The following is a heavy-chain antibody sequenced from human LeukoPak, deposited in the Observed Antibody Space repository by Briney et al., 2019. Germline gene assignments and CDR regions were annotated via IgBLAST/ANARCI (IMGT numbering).Heavy chain of an antibody. CDR3: VRQGGWGGAASLIEF. CDR1: GGSISSSTRY. CDR2: MFYRGST. J-gene: IGHJ4*02. Sequence: PSETLSLTCTVSGGSISSSTRYWTCIRPAPGKGLEGVASMFYRGSTYYNASLRSRVTLSVDTSMNQFSLKLSSVTASDTATFYCVRQGGWGGAASLIEFWGQGILVTVSS. D-gene: IGHD2-15*01. V-gene: IGHV4-39*01.